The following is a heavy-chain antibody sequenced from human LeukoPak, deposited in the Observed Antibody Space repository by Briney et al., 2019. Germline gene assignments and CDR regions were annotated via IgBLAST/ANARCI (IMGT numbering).Heavy chain of an antibody. CDR2: ISSSSSTI. V-gene: IGHV3-48*01. D-gene: IGHD5-24*01. Sequence: PGGSLRLSCAASGFTFSSYGMTWVRQAPGKGLEWVSYISSSSSTIYYADSVKGRFTISRDNAKNSLYLQLNSLRAEDTAVYYCASEEMARHWGQGTLVTVSS. CDR3: ASEEMARH. J-gene: IGHJ4*02. CDR1: GFTFSSYG.